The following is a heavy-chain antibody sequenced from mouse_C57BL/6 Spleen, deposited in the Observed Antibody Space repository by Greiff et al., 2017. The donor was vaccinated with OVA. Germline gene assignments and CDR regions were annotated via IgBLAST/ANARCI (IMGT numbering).Heavy chain of an antibody. CDR2: INYDGSST. J-gene: IGHJ2*01. V-gene: IGHV5-16*01. CDR3: AREGYDGYPYFDY. CDR1: GFTFSDYY. D-gene: IGHD2-3*01. Sequence: EVMLVESEGGLVQPGSSMKLSCTASGFTFSDYYMAWVRQVPEKGLEWVANINYDGSSTYYLDSLKSRFIISRDNAKNILYLQMSSLKSEDTATYYCAREGYDGYPYFDYWGQGTTLTVSS.